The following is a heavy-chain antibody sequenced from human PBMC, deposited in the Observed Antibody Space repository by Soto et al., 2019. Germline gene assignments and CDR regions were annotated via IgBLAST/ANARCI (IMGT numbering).Heavy chain of an antibody. Sequence: GGSLRLSCAASRFTLGRYGMSWVRQAPGKGLGWVSAVSPNGQGIYYADSVRGRFTISRDFSKNTVFLHMDSLRAEDTAVYYCASRDPGTSVDYWGQGTLGTVS. CDR3: ASRDPGTSVDY. CDR2: VSPNGQGI. D-gene: IGHD1-7*01. CDR1: RFTLGRYG. V-gene: IGHV3-23*01. J-gene: IGHJ4*02.